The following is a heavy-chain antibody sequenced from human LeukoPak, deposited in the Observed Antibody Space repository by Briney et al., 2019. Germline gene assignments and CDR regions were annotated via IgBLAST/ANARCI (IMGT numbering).Heavy chain of an antibody. D-gene: IGHD6-13*01. J-gene: IGHJ4*02. CDR3: ARAGGSSWGEY. CDR1: GFTFSSYA. Sequence: GGSLRLSCAASGFTFSSYAMSWVRQAPGKGLEWVSAISGSGGSTYYADSVKGRFTISRDNSKNTLYLQMNSLRADDTAVYYCARAGGSSWGEYWGQGTLVAVSS. CDR2: ISGSGGST. V-gene: IGHV3-23*01.